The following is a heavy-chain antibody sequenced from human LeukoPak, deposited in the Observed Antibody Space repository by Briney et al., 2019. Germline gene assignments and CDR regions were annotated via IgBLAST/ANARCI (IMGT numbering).Heavy chain of an antibody. D-gene: IGHD3-10*01. Sequence: GASVKVSCKASGYTFTNYGISWVRQAPGQGLEWMGWISAYNGNTNYAQNLQGRVTMTTDTSTSTAYMELSSLRSEDTAVYYCARGSQYGSGAWTDNYYMDVWGKGTTVTISS. CDR3: ARGSQYGSGAWTDNYYMDV. J-gene: IGHJ6*03. V-gene: IGHV1-18*01. CDR1: GYTFTNYG. CDR2: ISAYNGNT.